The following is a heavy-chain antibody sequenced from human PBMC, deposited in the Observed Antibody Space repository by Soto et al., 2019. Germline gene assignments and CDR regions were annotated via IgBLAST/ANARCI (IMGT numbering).Heavy chain of an antibody. CDR1: GGSISSSSYY. D-gene: IGHD1-1*01. CDR3: ARQLQLEEKFDP. Sequence: SETLSLTCTVSGGSISSSSYYWGWIRQPPGKGLEWIGSIYYSGSTYYNPSLKSRVTISVDTSKNQFSLKLSSVTAADTAVYYCARQLQLEEKFDPWGQGTLVTVSS. CDR2: IYYSGST. J-gene: IGHJ5*02. V-gene: IGHV4-39*01.